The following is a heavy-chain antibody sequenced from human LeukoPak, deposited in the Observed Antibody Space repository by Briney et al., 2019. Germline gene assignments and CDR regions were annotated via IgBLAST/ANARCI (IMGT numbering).Heavy chain of an antibody. D-gene: IGHD1-20*01. V-gene: IGHV3-23*01. J-gene: IGHJ4*02. Sequence: GGSLRLSCAASGFTFSSYAMSWVRQAPGKGLEWVSAISGSGGSTYYADSVKGRFTISRDNAKNSLYLQMNSLRAEDTAVYYCARVRASIIDYWGQGTLVTVSS. CDR3: ARVRASIIDY. CDR1: GFTFSSYA. CDR2: ISGSGGST.